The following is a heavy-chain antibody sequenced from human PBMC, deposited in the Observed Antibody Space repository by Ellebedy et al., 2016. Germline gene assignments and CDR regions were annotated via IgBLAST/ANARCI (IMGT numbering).Heavy chain of an antibody. Sequence: GGSLRLSXAASGFTLSNHWMTWVRQAPGRGLEFVANIKQDGSDKNYVDSVKGRFTISRDNAKNSLYLQMNSLRAEDTAVYYCARDATFKLDYWGQGSLVTVSS. V-gene: IGHV3-7*01. CDR1: GFTLSNHW. CDR2: IKQDGSDK. J-gene: IGHJ4*02. CDR3: ARDATFKLDY.